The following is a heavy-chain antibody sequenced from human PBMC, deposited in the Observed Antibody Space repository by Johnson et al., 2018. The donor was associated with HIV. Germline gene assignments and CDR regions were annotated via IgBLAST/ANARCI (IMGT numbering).Heavy chain of an antibody. CDR2: ISSSGGTT. D-gene: IGHD1-26*01. CDR1: GFTFNNAW. CDR3: AKEHWVGATGDAFDI. V-gene: IGHV3-23*04. Sequence: VQLVESGGGLVKPGGSLRLSCAASGFTFNNAWMSWVRQTPGKGLEWVSSISSSGGTTYYADSLKGRFTISRDNSKNTLYLQMNSLRAEDTAVYYCAKEHWVGATGDAFDIWGQGTMVTVSS. J-gene: IGHJ3*02.